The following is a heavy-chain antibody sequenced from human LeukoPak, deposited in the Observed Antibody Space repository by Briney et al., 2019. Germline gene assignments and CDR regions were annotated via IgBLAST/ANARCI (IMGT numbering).Heavy chain of an antibody. CDR3: ARGPRGYSSGWYLGEGEYYFDY. CDR1: GFTFSSYE. Sequence: GGSLRLSCAASGFTFSSYEMNWVRQAPGKGLEWVSSISSSSSYIYYADSVKGRFTISRDNAKNSLYLQMNSLRAEDTAVYYCARGPRGYSSGWYLGEGEYYFDYWGQGTLVTVSS. V-gene: IGHV3-21*01. D-gene: IGHD6-19*01. CDR2: ISSSSSYI. J-gene: IGHJ4*02.